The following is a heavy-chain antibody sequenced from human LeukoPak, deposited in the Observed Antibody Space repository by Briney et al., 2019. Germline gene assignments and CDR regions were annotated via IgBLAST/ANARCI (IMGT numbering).Heavy chain of an antibody. Sequence: SETLSLTCTVSGGSISDYYRGWIRQPPGKGLEWIGYFYNSGSSTYNPSLKSRVTISVDTSKEQFSLKVNSVTAADTAVYYCARAKREIFGVQEDYMDVWGKGTTVTVSS. V-gene: IGHV4-59*01. CDR1: GGSISDYY. CDR3: ARAKREIFGVQEDYMDV. J-gene: IGHJ6*03. CDR2: FYNSGSS. D-gene: IGHD3-3*01.